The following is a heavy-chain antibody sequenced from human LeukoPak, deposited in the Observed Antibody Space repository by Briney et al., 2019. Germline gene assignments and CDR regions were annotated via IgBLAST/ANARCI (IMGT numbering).Heavy chain of an antibody. J-gene: IGHJ4*02. D-gene: IGHD2-21*02. CDR1: GGSITSNSYY. V-gene: IGHV4-39*01. CDR3: ARHTGAYCGGDCYYFDS. Sequence: PSETLSLTCTVSGGSITSNSYYWGWIRQPPGKGLEWIGNIYYSGSASYNPSLKSRVTISVDTSTNQFSLKLTSVTAADTAVYFCARHTGAYCGGDCYYFDSWGQGTLVTASS. CDR2: IYYSGSA.